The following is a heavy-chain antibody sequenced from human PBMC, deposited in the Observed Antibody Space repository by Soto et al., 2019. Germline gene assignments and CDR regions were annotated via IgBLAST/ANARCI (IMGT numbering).Heavy chain of an antibody. CDR1: GGSISSYY. V-gene: IGHV4-59*01. CDR2: IYYSGST. J-gene: IGHJ1*01. Sequence: SETLSLTCTVSGGSISSYYWSWIRQPPGKGLEWIGYIYYSGSTNYNPSLKSRVTISVDTSKNQFSLKLSSVTAADTAVYYCASSGSYSRYFQHWGQGTLVTVSS. D-gene: IGHD1-26*01. CDR3: ASSGSYSRYFQH.